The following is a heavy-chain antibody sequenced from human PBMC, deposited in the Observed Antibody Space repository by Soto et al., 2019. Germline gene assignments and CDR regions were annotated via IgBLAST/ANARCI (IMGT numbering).Heavy chain of an antibody. CDR3: ARDHVSSSSYYYGMDV. CDR1: GGSISSGGYY. J-gene: IGHJ6*02. V-gene: IGHV4-31*03. CDR2: IYYSGST. D-gene: IGHD6-6*01. Sequence: SETLSLTCTVSGGSISSGGYYWSWIRQHPGKGLEWIGYIYYSGSTYYNSSLKSRVTISVDTSKNQFSLKLSSVTAADTAVYYCARDHVSSSSYYYGMDVWGQGTTVTVSS.